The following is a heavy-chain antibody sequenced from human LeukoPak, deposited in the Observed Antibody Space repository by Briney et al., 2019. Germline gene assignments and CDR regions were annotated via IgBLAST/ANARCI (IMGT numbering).Heavy chain of an antibody. Sequence: PGGSLRLSCAASGFTFSSYAMSWVRQAPGKGLESVSAISGSGGSTYYADSVKGRFTISRDNSKNTLYLQMNSLRAPDTGVYYSSKYQTGYSSSWFLFDDGGQGSLVTVSP. CDR2: ISGSGGST. CDR3: SKYQTGYSSSWFLFDD. J-gene: IGHJ4*02. D-gene: IGHD6-13*01. V-gene: IGHV3-23*01. CDR1: GFTFSSYA.